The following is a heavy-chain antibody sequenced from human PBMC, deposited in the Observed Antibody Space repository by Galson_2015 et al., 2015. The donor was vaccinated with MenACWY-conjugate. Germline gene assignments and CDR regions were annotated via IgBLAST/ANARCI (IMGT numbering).Heavy chain of an antibody. CDR3: SRSAYDSLTGRVDY. J-gene: IGHJ4*02. Sequence: SVKVSCKASGGTFSSFSISWVRQAPGQGLEWMGRIIPIAGMTNYAKNFQGRVASTADTSTRTAYMELSSLTSEDTAVYFCSRSAYDSLTGRVDYWGQGILVAVPS. V-gene: IGHV1-69*02. CDR2: IIPIAGMT. CDR1: GGTFSSFS. D-gene: IGHD3-9*01.